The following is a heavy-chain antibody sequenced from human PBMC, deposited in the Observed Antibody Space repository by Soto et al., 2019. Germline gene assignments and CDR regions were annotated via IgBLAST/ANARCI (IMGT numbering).Heavy chain of an antibody. D-gene: IGHD3-3*01. J-gene: IGHJ6*02. CDR3: AHYIWSGAYNYGMDV. CDR2: ISGSGGST. Sequence: AGGSLRLSCAASGFTFSSYAMSWVRQAPGKGLEWVSAISGSGGSTYYADSVKGRFTISRDNSKNTLYLQMNSLRAEDTAVYYCAHYIWSGAYNYGMDVWGQGTTVTVSS. CDR1: GFTFSSYA. V-gene: IGHV3-23*01.